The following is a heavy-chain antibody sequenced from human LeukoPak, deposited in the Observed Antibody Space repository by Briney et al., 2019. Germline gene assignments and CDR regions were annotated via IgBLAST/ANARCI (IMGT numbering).Heavy chain of an antibody. V-gene: IGHV4-34*01. D-gene: IGHD2-2*01. CDR2: INHSGST. J-gene: IGHJ4*02. CDR3: AREPYCSSTSCYRLDY. CDR1: GGSFSGYY. Sequence: PSETLSLTCAVYGGSFSGYYWSWIRQPPGKGLEWIGEINHSGSTNYNPSLKCRVTISVDTSKNQFSLKLSSVTAADTAVYYCAREPYCSSTSCYRLDYWGQGTLVTVSS.